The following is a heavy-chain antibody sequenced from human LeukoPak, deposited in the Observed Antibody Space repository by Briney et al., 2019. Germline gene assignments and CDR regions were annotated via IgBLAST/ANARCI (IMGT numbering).Heavy chain of an antibody. J-gene: IGHJ6*03. CDR1: GGTFSSYA. CDR2: IIPIFGTA. V-gene: IGHV1-69*05. CDR3: ARARRSYDSDYYYYYYMDV. Sequence: GASVKVSCKASGGTFSSYAISWVRQAPGQGLEWMGGIIPIFGTANYAQKFQGRVTITTDESTSTAHMELSSLRSEDTAVYYCARARRSYDSDYYYYYYMDVWGKGTTVTVSS. D-gene: IGHD3-3*01.